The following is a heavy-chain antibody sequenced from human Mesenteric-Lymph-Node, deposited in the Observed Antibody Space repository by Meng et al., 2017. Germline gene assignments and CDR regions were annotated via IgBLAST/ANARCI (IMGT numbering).Heavy chain of an antibody. J-gene: IGHJ1*01. CDR2: INPNSGGT. CDR3: ARGDYDYVWGGYRLQH. D-gene: IGHD3-16*02. V-gene: IGHV1-2*06. CDR1: GYTFTGYY. Sequence: ASVKVSCKASGYTFTGYYMHWVRQAPGQGLEWMGRINPNSGGTNYAQKFQGRVTMTRDTSISTAYMELSRLRSDDTAVYYCARGDYDYVWGGYRLQHWGQGTLVTVSS.